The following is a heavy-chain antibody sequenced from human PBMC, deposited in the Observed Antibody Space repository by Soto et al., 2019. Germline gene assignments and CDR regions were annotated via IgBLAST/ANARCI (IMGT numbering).Heavy chain of an antibody. V-gene: IGHV3-23*01. Sequence: EVQLLESGGGLVQPGGSLRLSCAASGFTFSSYAMSWVRQAPGKGLEWVSAISGSGGSTYYADSVKGRFTISRDNSKNTLYLQMNSLRAEDTAVYYCAKVEGGVITICGVVIQWGQGTLVTVSS. J-gene: IGHJ4*02. D-gene: IGHD3-3*01. CDR2: ISGSGGST. CDR1: GFTFSSYA. CDR3: AKVEGGVITICGVVIQ.